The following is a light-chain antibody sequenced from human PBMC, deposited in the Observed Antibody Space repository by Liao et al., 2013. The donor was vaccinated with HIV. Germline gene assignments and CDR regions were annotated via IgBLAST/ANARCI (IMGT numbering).Light chain of an antibody. CDR1: ALAKQY. CDR3: QVWDINSDQDVV. J-gene: IGLJ2*01. Sequence: SYELTQPPSVSVSPGQTARITCSGDALAKQYAYWYQQKPGQAPVPVIYYDTVRPSGIPDRFSGSNSGDTATLTINRVEAGDEADYYCQVWDINSDQDVVFGGGTELTVL. CDR2: YDT. V-gene: IGLV3-21*01.